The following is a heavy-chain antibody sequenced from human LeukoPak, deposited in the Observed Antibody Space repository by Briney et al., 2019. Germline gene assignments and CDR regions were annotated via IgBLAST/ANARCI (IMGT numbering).Heavy chain of an antibody. CDR1: GYTFTSYA. CDR2: INAGNGNT. J-gene: IGHJ4*02. V-gene: IGHV1-3*01. CDR3: ARNSGYGPYYFDY. Sequence: ASVKVSCKASGYTFTSYAMHWVRQAPGQRLEWMGWINAGNGNTKYSQKFQGRVTITRNTSASTAYMELSSLRSEDTAVYHCARNSGYGPYYFDYWGQGTLVTVSS. D-gene: IGHD5-18*01.